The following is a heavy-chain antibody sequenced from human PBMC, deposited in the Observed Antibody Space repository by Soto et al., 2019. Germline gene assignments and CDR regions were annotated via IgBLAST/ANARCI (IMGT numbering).Heavy chain of an antibody. CDR1: GGSISSGGYY. CDR3: ARDASYSRSSGPYYYYGMDV. V-gene: IGHV4-31*03. J-gene: IGHJ6*02. CDR2: IYYSGST. D-gene: IGHD6-6*01. Sequence: SETLSLTCTVSGGSISSGGYYWSWIRQHPGKGLEWIGYIYYSGSTYYNPSLKSRVTISVDTSKNQFSLKLSSVTAADTAVYYCARDASYSRSSGPYYYYGMDVWGQGTTVTVSS.